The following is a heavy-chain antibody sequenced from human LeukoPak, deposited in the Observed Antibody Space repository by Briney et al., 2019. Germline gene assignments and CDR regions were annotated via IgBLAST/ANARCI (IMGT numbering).Heavy chain of an antibody. CDR1: GGSINSFY. CDR3: ARRSGNWLYFDY. J-gene: IGHJ4*02. V-gene: IGHV4-59*08. Sequence: SETLSLTCTVSGGSINSFYWSWFRQPPGKGLEWIGYIYYSGSTKYNPPLKSRVTISLDPSKNQFSLNLSSVTAADTAVYYCARRSGNWLYFDYWGQGTLVTVSS. D-gene: IGHD3-9*01. CDR2: IYYSGST.